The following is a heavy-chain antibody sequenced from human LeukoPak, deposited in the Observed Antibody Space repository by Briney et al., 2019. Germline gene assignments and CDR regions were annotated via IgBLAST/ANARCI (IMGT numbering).Heavy chain of an antibody. CDR1: GFTFSRYW. CDR3: ARDGSNSGWIDY. D-gene: IGHD6-19*01. Sequence: GGSLRLSCAASGFTFSRYWMHWVRHVPGKGLLWVSRINSDGSTTTYADFVKGRFTISRDDAKNTLYLQMSLLRAEDTAVYYCARDGSNSGWIDYWGQGTLVTVSS. J-gene: IGHJ4*02. V-gene: IGHV3-74*01. CDR2: INSDGSTT.